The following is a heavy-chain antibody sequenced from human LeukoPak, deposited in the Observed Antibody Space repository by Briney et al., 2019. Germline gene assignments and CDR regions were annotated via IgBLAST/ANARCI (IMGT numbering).Heavy chain of an antibody. J-gene: IGHJ5*02. CDR2: INPSGGST. V-gene: IGHV1-46*01. CDR1: GYTFTIYY. CDR3: ARSGGTYCSSTSCYYWFDP. D-gene: IGHD2-2*01. Sequence: ASVTVSFKASGYTFTIYYMHWVRQAPGQGLEWMGIINPSGGSTSYAQKFQGRVTMTRDTSTSTVYMELSSLRSEDTAVYYCARSGGTYCSSTSCYYWFDPWGQGTLVTVSS.